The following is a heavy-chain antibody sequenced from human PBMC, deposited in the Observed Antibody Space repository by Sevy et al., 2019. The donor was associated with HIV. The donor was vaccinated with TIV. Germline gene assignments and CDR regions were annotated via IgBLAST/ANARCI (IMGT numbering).Heavy chain of an antibody. J-gene: IGHJ3*02. CDR3: AREGDFDSSGYYYGSGFDI. CDR1: GFTFSSYA. V-gene: IGHV3-30-3*01. D-gene: IGHD3-22*01. Sequence: GGSLRLSCAASGFTFSSYAMHWVRPAPGKGLEWVAVISYDGSNKDYADSGKGRFTISRDNSKNTLYLQMNSLRAEDTAVYYCAREGDFDSSGYYYGSGFDIWGQGTMVTVSS. CDR2: ISYDGSNK.